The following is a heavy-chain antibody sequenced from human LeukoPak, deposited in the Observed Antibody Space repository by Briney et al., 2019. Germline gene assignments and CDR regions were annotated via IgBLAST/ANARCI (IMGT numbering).Heavy chain of an antibody. CDR3: ARGSINVWSGCYGSSLFDY. Sequence: ASVKVSCKASGYTFTGYYMHWVRQAPGQGLEWMGWINPNSGGTNYAQKFQGWVTMTRDTSISTAYMELSRLRSDDTAVYYCARGSINVWSGCYGSSLFDYWGQGTLVTVSS. D-gene: IGHD3-3*01. V-gene: IGHV1-2*04. J-gene: IGHJ4*02. CDR2: INPNSGGT. CDR1: GYTFTGYY.